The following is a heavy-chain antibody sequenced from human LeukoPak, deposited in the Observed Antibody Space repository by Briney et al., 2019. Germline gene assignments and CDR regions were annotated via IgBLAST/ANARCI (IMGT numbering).Heavy chain of an antibody. CDR1: GFTFSSFA. CDR3: AKDSVGSSGSKDSRYYYYYGMDV. D-gene: IGHD6-13*01. Sequence: PGGSLRPSCAASGFTFSSFAMSWVPQAPGKGLGGVSAISGSGDSTHYADSVEGRFTISRHNSKHTLYLQVNSLRAEPTTVFCCAKDSVGSSGSKDSRYYYYYGMDVWGQGTTVTVSS. J-gene: IGHJ6*02. CDR2: ISGSGDST. V-gene: IGHV3-23*01.